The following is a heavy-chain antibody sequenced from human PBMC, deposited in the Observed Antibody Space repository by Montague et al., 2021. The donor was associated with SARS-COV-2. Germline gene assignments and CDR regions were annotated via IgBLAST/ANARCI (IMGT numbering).Heavy chain of an antibody. J-gene: IGHJ4*02. CDR2: TYYRSRWST. D-gene: IGHD1-26*01. CDR3: ARERWAVGVSFDY. V-gene: IGHV6-1*01. CDR1: GDSVSSNRAT. Sequence: CAISGDSVSSNRATWHWIRQSPSRGLEWLGRTYYRSRWSTDYAVSVRSRIIINPDTSTNQFSLQLSSVTPEDTAVYFCARERWAVGVSFDYWGQGTLVTVSS.